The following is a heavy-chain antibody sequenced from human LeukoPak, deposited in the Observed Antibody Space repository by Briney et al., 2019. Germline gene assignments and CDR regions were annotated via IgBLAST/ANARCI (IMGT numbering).Heavy chain of an antibody. V-gene: IGHV1-8*02. CDR1: GYTFTGYY. CDR3: ARGFRGSSPYYYGMDV. Sequence: ASVKVSCKASGYTFTGYYLHWVRQAPGQGLEWVGWINPNSGNTGYAQKFQGRVTMTRNTSISTAYMELSSLRSEDTAVYYCARGFRGSSPYYYGMDVWGQGTTVTVSS. J-gene: IGHJ6*02. CDR2: INPNSGNT. D-gene: IGHD6-6*01.